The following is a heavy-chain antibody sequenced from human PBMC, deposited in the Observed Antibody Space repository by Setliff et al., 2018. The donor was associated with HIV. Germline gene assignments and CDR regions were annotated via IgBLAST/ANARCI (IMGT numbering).Heavy chain of an antibody. J-gene: IGHJ6*02. CDR2: INHSGKT. Sequence: SETLSLTCAVYGGSFSGFYWSWIRQAPGKGLEWIGEINHSGKTNYNPSLKSRITLSVDTSENQFSLKLSSVTAADTAVYYCARHSGGSFYNFWSGDYYYYGMDVWGQGTTVTVSS. CDR1: GGSFSGFY. V-gene: IGHV4-34*01. CDR3: ARHSGGSFYNFWSGDYYYYGMDV. D-gene: IGHD3-3*01.